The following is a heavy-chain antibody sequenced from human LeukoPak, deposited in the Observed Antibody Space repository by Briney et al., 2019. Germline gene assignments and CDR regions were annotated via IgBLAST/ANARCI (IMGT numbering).Heavy chain of an antibody. Sequence: GGSLRLSCAASGFTVSSNYMSWVRQAPGKGLEWVPVIYSGGSTYYADSVKGRFTISRDNSKNTLYLQMNSLRAEDTAVYYCARERPYSRTALSYMDVWGKGTTVTVSS. V-gene: IGHV3-53*05. D-gene: IGHD6-13*01. CDR3: ARERPYSRTALSYMDV. CDR1: GFTVSSNY. CDR2: IYSGGST. J-gene: IGHJ6*03.